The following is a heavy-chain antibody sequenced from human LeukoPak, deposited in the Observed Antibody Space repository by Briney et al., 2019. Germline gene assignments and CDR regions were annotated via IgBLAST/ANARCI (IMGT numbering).Heavy chain of an antibody. Sequence: GASVKVSCKASGGTFSSYAISWVRQAPGQGLEWMGRIIPILGIANYAQKFQGRVTITADKSTSTAYMELSSLRSEDTAVYYCAREGGGRYYDRSGYSSRNWFDPWGQGTLVTVSS. D-gene: IGHD3-22*01. CDR2: IIPILGIA. J-gene: IGHJ5*02. V-gene: IGHV1-69*04. CDR3: AREGGGRYYDRSGYSSRNWFDP. CDR1: GGTFSSYA.